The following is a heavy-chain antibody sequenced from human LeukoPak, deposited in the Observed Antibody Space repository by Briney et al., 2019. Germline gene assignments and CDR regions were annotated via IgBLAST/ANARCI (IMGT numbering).Heavy chain of an antibody. D-gene: IGHD2-2*01. Sequence: PGGSLRLSCAASGSTFSSYGMHWVRQAPGKGLEWVAFIRYDGSNKYYADSVKGRFTISRGNSKNTLYLQMNSLRAEDTAVYYCAKARSTSWPPLFDPWGQGTLVTVSS. J-gene: IGHJ5*02. CDR2: IRYDGSNK. CDR3: AKARSTSWPPLFDP. CDR1: GSTFSSYG. V-gene: IGHV3-30*02.